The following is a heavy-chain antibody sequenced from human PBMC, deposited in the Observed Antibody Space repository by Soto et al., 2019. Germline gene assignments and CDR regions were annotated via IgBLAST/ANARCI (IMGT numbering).Heavy chain of an antibody. CDR2: INPSGGST. D-gene: IGHD2-2*01. J-gene: IGHJ5*02. Sequence: ASVTVSCTASGYTFTSYYMHWVRQAPGQGLEWMGIINPSGGSTSYAQKFQGRVTMTRDTSTSTVYMELSSLRSEDTAVYYCARGLIVVVPAAYNWFDPWGQGTLVTVSS. CDR3: ARGLIVVVPAAYNWFDP. CDR1: GYTFTSYY. V-gene: IGHV1-46*03.